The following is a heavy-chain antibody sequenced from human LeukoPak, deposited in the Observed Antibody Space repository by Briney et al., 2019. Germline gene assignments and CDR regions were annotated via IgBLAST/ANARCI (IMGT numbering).Heavy chain of an antibody. V-gene: IGHV1-2*02. CDR1: GYTFTGYY. J-gene: IGHJ3*02. CDR2: INPNSGGT. CDR3: AISRLYYYDSSGNDAFDI. Sequence: ASVKVSCKASGYTFTGYYMHWVRQAPGQGLEWMGWINPNSGGTNYAQKFQGRVTMTRDTSITTAYMELSRLRSDDTALYYCAISRLYYYDSSGNDAFDIWGQGTMVTVSS. D-gene: IGHD3-22*01.